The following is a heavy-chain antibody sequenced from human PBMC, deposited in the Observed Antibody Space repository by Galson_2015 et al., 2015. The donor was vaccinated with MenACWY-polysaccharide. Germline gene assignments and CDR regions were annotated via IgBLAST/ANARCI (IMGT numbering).Heavy chain of an antibody. CDR2: IKQDGSEK. Sequence: LRLSCAASGFTFSNFWLSWVRQAPGKELEWVASIKQDGSEKYLVDSVKGRFTISRDNAKNSLYLQMNSLRDEDTAVYYCARERWVRGVFFDQWGQGTLVTVS. CDR1: GFTFSNFW. V-gene: IGHV3-7*01. J-gene: IGHJ4*02. D-gene: IGHD3-10*01. CDR3: ARERWVRGVFFDQ.